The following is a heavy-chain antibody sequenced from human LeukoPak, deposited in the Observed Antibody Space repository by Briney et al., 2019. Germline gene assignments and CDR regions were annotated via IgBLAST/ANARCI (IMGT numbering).Heavy chain of an antibody. Sequence: GGSLRLSCAASGFTFTDYYMTWIRQAPGKGLEWVSYISGSGSNRDYADSVKGRFTISRDNAENSLYLQLNNLRAEDTAVYYCARMGRELDCWGQGTWVTVSS. J-gene: IGHJ4*02. CDR1: GFTFTDYY. D-gene: IGHD1-1*01. V-gene: IGHV3-11*01. CDR3: ARMGRELDC. CDR2: ISGSGSNR.